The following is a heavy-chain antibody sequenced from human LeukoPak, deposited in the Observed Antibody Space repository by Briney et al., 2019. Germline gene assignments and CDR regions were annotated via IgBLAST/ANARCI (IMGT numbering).Heavy chain of an antibody. V-gene: IGHV6-1*01. CDR1: GDSLSNKSAA. Sequence: SQTLSLTCVLSGDSLSNKSAAWKSIRLSPSRGFKWLGKGYYRSKWYSVYAGSVKSRITINPDTSKNQCSLQLKSVTPEYTAVYYCARGPGTLHYWGQGTLVTVSS. CDR2: GYYRSKWYS. CDR3: ARGPGTLHY. J-gene: IGHJ4*02. D-gene: IGHD1-1*01.